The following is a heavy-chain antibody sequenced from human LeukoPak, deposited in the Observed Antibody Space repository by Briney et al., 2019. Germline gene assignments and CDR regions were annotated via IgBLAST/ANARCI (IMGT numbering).Heavy chain of an antibody. V-gene: IGHV3-7*01. CDR2: IKQDGSEK. CDR3: ARHNWNYVGWFDP. CDR1: GFTFSSYW. Sequence: GGSLRLSCAASGFTFSSYWMSWVRQAPGKGLEWVANIKQDGSEKYYVDSVKGRFTISRDNAKNSLYLQMNSLRAEDTAVYYCARHNWNYVGWFDPWGQGTLVTVSS. J-gene: IGHJ5*02. D-gene: IGHD1-7*01.